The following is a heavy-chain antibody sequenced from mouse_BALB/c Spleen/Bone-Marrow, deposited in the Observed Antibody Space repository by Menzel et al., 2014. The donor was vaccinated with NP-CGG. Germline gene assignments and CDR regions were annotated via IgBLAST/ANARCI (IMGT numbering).Heavy chain of an antibody. V-gene: IGHV3-8*02. D-gene: IGHD2-3*01. J-gene: IGHJ2*01. Sequence: EVKLMESGPSLVKPSQTLSLPCSVTGDSITSGYWNWIRTFPGNRLEYMGYISYSGNTYHNPSLKSRISITRGTSKNQYYLQLNSVTTEDTATYYCATYDGYCFDYWGQGTTLTVSS. CDR1: GDSITSGY. CDR3: ATYDGYCFDY. CDR2: ISYSGNT.